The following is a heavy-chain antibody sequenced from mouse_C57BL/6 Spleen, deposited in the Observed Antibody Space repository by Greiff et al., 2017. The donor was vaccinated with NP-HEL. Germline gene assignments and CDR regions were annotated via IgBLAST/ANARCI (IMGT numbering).Heavy chain of an antibody. CDR1: GYTFTSYW. Sequence: QVQLQQPGAELVMPGASVKLSCKASGYTFTSYWMHWVKQRPGQGLEWIGEIDPSDSYTNYNQKFKGKSTLTVDKSSSTAYMQLSSLTSEDSAVYYCARRGTGSSGYDYWGQGTTLTVSS. CDR3: ARRGTGSSGYDY. J-gene: IGHJ2*01. V-gene: IGHV1-69*01. CDR2: IDPSDSYT. D-gene: IGHD3-2*02.